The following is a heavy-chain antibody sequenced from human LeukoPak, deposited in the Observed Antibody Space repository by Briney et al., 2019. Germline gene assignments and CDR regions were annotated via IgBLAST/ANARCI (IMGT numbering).Heavy chain of an antibody. J-gene: IGHJ4*02. V-gene: IGHV1-2*04. D-gene: IGHD3-22*01. CDR3: ARGLTFYYDSSGSLGY. CDR2: INPNSGGT. CDR1: GYTFTGYY. Sequence: GASVKVSCKASGYTFTGYYMHWVRQAPGQGLEWMGWINPNSGGTNYAQKFQGWVTMTRDTSISTAYMELSRLRSDDTAVYYCARGLTFYYDSSGSLGYWGQGTLVTVSS.